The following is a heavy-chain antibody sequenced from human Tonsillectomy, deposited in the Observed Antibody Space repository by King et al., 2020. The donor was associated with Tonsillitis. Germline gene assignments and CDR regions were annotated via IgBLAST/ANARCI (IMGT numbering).Heavy chain of an antibody. CDR1: GFTFNNAW. D-gene: IGHD3-9*01. CDR2: IKRRVDGETT. CDR3: TTVFFVPILSDYDMRAGPSCS. V-gene: IGHV3-15*01. Sequence: VQLVESGGGLVKPGGSLRLTCAASGFTFNNAWMNWVRQAPGKGPEWVGGIKRRVDGETTDYAATVKGRFTISRDDSKNKLYLQMDSLKTEDTAVYYCTTVFFVPILSDYDMRAGPSCSWAQGSLVTVSS. J-gene: IGHJ1*01.